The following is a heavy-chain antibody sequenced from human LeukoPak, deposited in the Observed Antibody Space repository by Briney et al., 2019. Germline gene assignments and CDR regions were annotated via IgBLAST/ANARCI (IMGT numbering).Heavy chain of an antibody. D-gene: IGHD3-22*01. CDR1: GFTFSSYA. V-gene: IGHV3-23*01. CDR3: AKDRDHYDSSGYYYVTAEYFQH. Sequence: PGGPLRLSCAAPGFTFSSYAMSWVRQAPGKGLEWVSAISGSGGSTYYADSVKGRFTISRDNSKNTLYLQMNSLRAEDTAVYYCAKDRDHYDSSGYYYVTAEYFQHWGQGTLVTVSS. J-gene: IGHJ1*01. CDR2: ISGSGGST.